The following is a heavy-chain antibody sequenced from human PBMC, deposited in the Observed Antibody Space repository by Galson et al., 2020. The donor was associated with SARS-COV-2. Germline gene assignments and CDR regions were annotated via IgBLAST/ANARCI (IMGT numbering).Heavy chain of an antibody. CDR1: GTSISSGPYS. D-gene: IGHD4-17*01. Sequence: SETLSLTCAVSGTSISSGPYSWNWIRQPPGKGLERLGYISHSGGTYYNPSLKSRVTISGDRSKNQFSLRLSSVTAADTAVYYCARLHYGEYAPEAFDIWGPGTRVTVAS. J-gene: IGHJ3*02. V-gene: IGHV4-30-2*01. CDR2: ISHSGGT. CDR3: ARLHYGEYAPEAFDI.